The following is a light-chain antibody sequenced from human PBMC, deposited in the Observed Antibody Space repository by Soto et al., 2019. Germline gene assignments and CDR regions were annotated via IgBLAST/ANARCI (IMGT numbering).Light chain of an antibody. CDR2: AAT. CDR3: QQYNNWPPWT. Sequence: EIVMTQSPATLSVSPGDRATLSCRASQRISNDLAWYQQKPGQAPRLLLYAATTRATDIPARFSGSGSGTEFTLTISNLQSEDFAVYYCQQYNNWPPWTFGQGTKVE. V-gene: IGKV3-15*01. CDR1: QRISND. J-gene: IGKJ1*01.